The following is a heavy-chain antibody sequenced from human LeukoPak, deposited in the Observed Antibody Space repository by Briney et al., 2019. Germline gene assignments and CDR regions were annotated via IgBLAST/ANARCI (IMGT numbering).Heavy chain of an antibody. Sequence: GGSLRLSCAASGFTFSSYWMSWVRQAPGKGLEWVANIKQDGSGKYYVDSVGGRFTISRDNAKNSLYLQMNSLRAEDTAVYYCARAERWLQLYFDYWGQGTLVTVSS. D-gene: IGHD5-24*01. CDR2: IKQDGSGK. J-gene: IGHJ4*02. CDR3: ARAERWLQLYFDY. CDR1: GFTFSSYW. V-gene: IGHV3-7*01.